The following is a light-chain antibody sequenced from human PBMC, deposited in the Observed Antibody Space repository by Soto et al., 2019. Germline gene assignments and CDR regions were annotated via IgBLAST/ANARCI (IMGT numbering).Light chain of an antibody. J-gene: IGKJ3*01. Sequence: DIQMNQSPSTLYASVGDRVTITCRASQSISSWLAWYQQKPGKAPKLLIYDASSLESGVPSRFSGSGSGTEFTLTISSLQPDDFATYYCQQYNSYSPTFGPGTKVDIK. CDR2: DAS. CDR3: QQYNSYSPT. CDR1: QSISSW. V-gene: IGKV1-5*01.